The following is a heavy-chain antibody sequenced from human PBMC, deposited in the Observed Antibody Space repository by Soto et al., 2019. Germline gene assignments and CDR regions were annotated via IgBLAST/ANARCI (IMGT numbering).Heavy chain of an antibody. D-gene: IGHD2-21*01. V-gene: IGHV4-31*03. CDR2: IYYSGST. CDR1: GGSISSGVYY. CDR3: AASCVGCGGFNYYGMDV. J-gene: IGHJ6*02. Sequence: SETLSLTCTVSGGSISSGVYYWSWIRQHPGKGLEWIGYIYYSGSTYYNPSLKSRVTISVDTSKNQFSLKLSSVTAADTAVYYCAASCVGCGGFNYYGMDVWGQGTTVTVSS.